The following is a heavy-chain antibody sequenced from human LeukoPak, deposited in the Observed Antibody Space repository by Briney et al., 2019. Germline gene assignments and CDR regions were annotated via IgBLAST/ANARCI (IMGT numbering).Heavy chain of an antibody. CDR1: GGTFSSYA. Sequence: GSSVKVSCKASGGTFSSYAISWVRQAPGQGLEWMGGIIPIFGTANYAQKFQGRVTITADKSTSTAYMELSSLRSEDTAVYYCARGGSPYPGVGVMDSNWFDPCGQGTLVTVSS. V-gene: IGHV1-69*06. CDR3: ARGGSPYPGVGVMDSNWFDP. CDR2: IIPIFGTA. J-gene: IGHJ5*02. D-gene: IGHD3-16*01.